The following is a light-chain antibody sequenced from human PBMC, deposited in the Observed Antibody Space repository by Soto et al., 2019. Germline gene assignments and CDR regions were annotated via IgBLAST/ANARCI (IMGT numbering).Light chain of an antibody. CDR3: SSYTPSAPI. CDR1: SSDVGGYNY. Sequence: QSALTQPASVSGSPGQSITISCTGTSSDVGGYNYVSWYQQYPGKAPRLLIYDVSNRPSGVSNRFSGSKSGNTASLTISGLQAEDEADYYCSSYTPSAPIFGGGTQLTVL. J-gene: IGLJ2*01. V-gene: IGLV2-14*01. CDR2: DVS.